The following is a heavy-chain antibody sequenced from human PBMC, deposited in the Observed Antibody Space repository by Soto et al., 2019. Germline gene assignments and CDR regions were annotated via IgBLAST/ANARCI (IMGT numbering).Heavy chain of an antibody. CDR2: ISGSGGST. V-gene: IGHV3-23*01. CDR1: GFTFSSYA. CDR3: AKDRARLVYCSGGSCNGAY. J-gene: IGHJ4*02. D-gene: IGHD2-15*01. Sequence: GGSLRLSCAASGFTFSSYAMSWVRQAPGKGLEWVSAISGSGGSTYYADSVKGRFTISRDNSKNTLYLQMNSLRAEDTAVYYCAKDRARLVYCSGGSCNGAYWGQGTLVTVSS.